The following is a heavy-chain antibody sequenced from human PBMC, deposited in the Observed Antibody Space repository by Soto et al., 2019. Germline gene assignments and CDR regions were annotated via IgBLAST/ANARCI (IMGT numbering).Heavy chain of an antibody. Sequence: PGGSLRLSCAASGFDFSTYSMNWVRQAPGKGLEWVSYISSSSAIYYADSVKGRFTISRDNAKNSLYLQMNSLRDEDTAVYYCARAPGTVSPYYYYGMDVWGQGTTVTVSS. D-gene: IGHD2-21*02. V-gene: IGHV3-48*02. CDR2: ISSSSAI. J-gene: IGHJ6*02. CDR1: GFDFSTYS. CDR3: ARAPGTVSPYYYYGMDV.